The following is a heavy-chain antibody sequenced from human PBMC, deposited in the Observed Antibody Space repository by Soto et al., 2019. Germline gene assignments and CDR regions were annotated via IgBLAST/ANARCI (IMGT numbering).Heavy chain of an antibody. Sequence: SETLSLTCTVSGGSISSGGYYWSWIRQHPGKGLEWIGYIYYSGSTNYNPSLKSRVTISVDKSKNQFSLKLSSVTAADTAVYYCARHTEYYYDSSGYYEAENFDYWGQGTLVTVSS. CDR1: GGSISSGGYY. CDR3: ARHTEYYYDSSGYYEAENFDY. J-gene: IGHJ4*02. V-gene: IGHV4-31*03. D-gene: IGHD3-22*01. CDR2: IYYSGST.